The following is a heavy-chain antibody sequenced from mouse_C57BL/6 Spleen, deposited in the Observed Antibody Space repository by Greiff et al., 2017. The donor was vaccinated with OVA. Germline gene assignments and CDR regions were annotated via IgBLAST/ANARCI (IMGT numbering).Heavy chain of an antibody. D-gene: IGHD1-1*01. CDR2: ISSGGDYI. J-gene: IGHJ4*01. Sequence: EVKVVESGEGLVKHGGSLKLSCAASGFTFSSYAMSWVRQTPEKRLEWVAYISSGGDYIYYADTVKGRFTISRDNARNTLYLQMSSLKSEDTAMYYCTRGSSLAMDYWGQGTSVTVSS. CDR1: GFTFSSYA. V-gene: IGHV5-9-1*02. CDR3: TRGSSLAMDY.